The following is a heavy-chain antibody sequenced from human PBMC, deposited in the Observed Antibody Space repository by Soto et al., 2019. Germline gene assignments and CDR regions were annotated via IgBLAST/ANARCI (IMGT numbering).Heavy chain of an antibody. Sequence: GESLKISCKVSGYSFDTYWIAWVCQMPGKGLEWMGIIYPGDSDTRYSQSFKGQVTISVDRSITTAYLQWSSLKASDTAMYYCARHDRAASSGSRVLDYWGQGTLVTVSS. V-gene: IGHV5-51*01. D-gene: IGHD1-26*01. CDR1: GYSFDTYW. CDR3: ARHDRAASSGSRVLDY. CDR2: IYPGDSDT. J-gene: IGHJ4*02.